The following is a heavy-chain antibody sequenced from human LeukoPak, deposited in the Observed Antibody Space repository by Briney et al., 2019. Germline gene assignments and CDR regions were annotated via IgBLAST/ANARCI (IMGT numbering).Heavy chain of an antibody. D-gene: IGHD3-10*01. CDR2: IIPILGIA. Sequence: ASVKVSCKASGGTFSSYAISWVRQAPGQGLEWMGRIIPILGIANYAQKFQGRVTITADKSTSTAYMELSSLRSEDTAVYYCARDVVRGVMNYWGQGTLVTVSS. CDR3: ARDVVRGVMNY. J-gene: IGHJ4*02. V-gene: IGHV1-69*04. CDR1: GGTFSSYA.